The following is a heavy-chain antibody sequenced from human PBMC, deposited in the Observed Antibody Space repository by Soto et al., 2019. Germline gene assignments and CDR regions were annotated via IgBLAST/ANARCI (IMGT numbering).Heavy chain of an antibody. CDR2: IYPGDSDT. D-gene: IGHD1-1*01. V-gene: IGHV5-51*01. Sequence: GESLKISCKGSGYSFTRSWIGWVRQMPGKGLEWMGIIYPGDSDTRYSPSFQGQVTISADKSISTAYLQWRSLKASDTAMYYCARQGLGVTTAAGYNDLEVCGQGTTLTVS. CDR1: GYSFTRSW. CDR3: ARQGLGVTTAAGYNDLEV. J-gene: IGHJ6*02.